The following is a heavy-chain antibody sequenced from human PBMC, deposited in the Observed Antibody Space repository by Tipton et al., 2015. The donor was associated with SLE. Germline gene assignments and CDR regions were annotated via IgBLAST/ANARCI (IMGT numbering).Heavy chain of an antibody. D-gene: IGHD1-1*01. Sequence: QSGAEVKKLGSSVKVSCKASGYTFTNYAISWVRQAPGQRLEWMGWIRTSNGDTKYALNLQGRVTMTTDTSTNTAYMELRSLTSDDTAVYYCARDPNSRYNWNDAGYWGQGTLVTVSS. CDR3: ARDPNSRYNWNDAGY. CDR1: GYTFTNYA. J-gene: IGHJ4*02. CDR2: IRTSNGDT. V-gene: IGHV1-18*01.